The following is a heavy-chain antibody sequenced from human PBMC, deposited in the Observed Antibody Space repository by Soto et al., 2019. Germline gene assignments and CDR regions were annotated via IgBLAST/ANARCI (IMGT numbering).Heavy chain of an antibody. CDR1: GGSVSSGSHY. Sequence: SETLSLTCTVSGGSVSSGSHYWSWIRQSPGKGLEWIGYIYYSGSTNYNPSLKSRVTISVDTSKNQFSLKLSSVTAADTAVYYCARLGILPVSSSWYGFDPWGQGTLVTVSS. V-gene: IGHV4-61*01. CDR3: ARLGILPVSSSWYGFDP. D-gene: IGHD6-13*01. CDR2: IYYSGST. J-gene: IGHJ5*02.